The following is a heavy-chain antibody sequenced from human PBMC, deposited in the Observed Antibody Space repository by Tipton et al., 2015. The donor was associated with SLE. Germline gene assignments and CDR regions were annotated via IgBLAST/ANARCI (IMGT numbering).Heavy chain of an antibody. V-gene: IGHV4-38-2*01. CDR2: MYYSGST. CDR3: ARVTNWNYET. D-gene: IGHD1-7*01. J-gene: IGHJ5*02. CDR1: GFSISSGYY. Sequence: GLVKPSETLSLSCDVSGFSISSGYYWGWIRQPPGKGLEWIGYMYYSGSTKYNPSLRSRVTISADASKNQFSLNLSSVTAADTAVYYCARVTNWNYETWGQGTLVTVSS.